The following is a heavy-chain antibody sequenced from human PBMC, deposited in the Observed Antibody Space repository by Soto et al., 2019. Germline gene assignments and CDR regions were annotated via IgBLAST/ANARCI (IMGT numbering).Heavy chain of an antibody. V-gene: IGHV3-30*18. CDR1: GFTFSSYG. CDR2: ISYDGSNK. CDR3: AKERRAAMNTVDY. J-gene: IGHJ4*02. Sequence: GGSLRLSCAASGFTFSSYGMHWVRQAPGKGLEWVAVISYDGSNKYYADSVKGRFTISRDNSKNTLYLQMNSLRAEDTAVYYCAKERRAAMNTVDYWGQGTLVTVSS. D-gene: IGHD5-18*01.